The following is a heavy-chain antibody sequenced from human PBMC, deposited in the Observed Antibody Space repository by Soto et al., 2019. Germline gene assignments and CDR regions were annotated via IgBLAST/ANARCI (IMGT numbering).Heavy chain of an antibody. V-gene: IGHV1-18*01. CDR2: ITAYSGET. CDR1: GYTFTNYG. J-gene: IGHJ4*02. D-gene: IGHD2-2*01. Sequence: ASVKVSCKASGYTFTNYGFSWVRQAPGQGLEWMGRITAYSGETTYAQRFQGRVAMTTDTSTGTAYMELRSLTSDDTAIYYCERDPWGAVPATVDHWGPGNMVTV. CDR3: ERDPWGAVPATVDH.